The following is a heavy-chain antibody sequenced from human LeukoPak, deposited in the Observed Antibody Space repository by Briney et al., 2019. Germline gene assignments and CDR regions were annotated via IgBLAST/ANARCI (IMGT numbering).Heavy chain of an antibody. CDR3: ARVSPLIAVAGDFDY. D-gene: IGHD6-19*01. CDR2: INPNSGGT. J-gene: IGHJ4*02. Sequence: ASVKVSCKASGYTFTGYYMHWVRQAPGQGLEWMGWINPNSGGTSYAQKFQGRVTMTRDTSISTAYMELSRLRSDDTAVYYCARVSPLIAVAGDFDYWGQGTLVTVSS. V-gene: IGHV1-2*02. CDR1: GYTFTGYY.